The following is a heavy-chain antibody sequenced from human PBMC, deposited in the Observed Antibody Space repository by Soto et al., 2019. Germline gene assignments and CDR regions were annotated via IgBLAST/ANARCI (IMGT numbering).Heavy chain of an antibody. CDR3: ARAGITIFEEYYMDV. CDR2: ISAYHGNT. J-gene: IGHJ6*03. D-gene: IGHD3-3*01. V-gene: IGHV1-18*01. Sequence: QVQLVQSGAEVKKPGASVKVSCKASGYTFTSYGLSWVRQAPGQGLEWMGWISAYHGNTNYAQKLQGRVTMTTDTSTSTAYMELRSLSSDDTAVYYCARAGITIFEEYYMDVWGKGTTVTVSS. CDR1: GYTFTSYG.